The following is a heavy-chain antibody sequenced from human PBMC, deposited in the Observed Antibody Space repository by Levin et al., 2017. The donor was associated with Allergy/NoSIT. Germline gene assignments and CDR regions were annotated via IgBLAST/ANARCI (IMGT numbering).Heavy chain of an antibody. J-gene: IGHJ4*02. CDR1: GFTFRRYA. D-gene: IGHD1-26*01. V-gene: IGHV3-21*01. CDR3: ASGGGSYNY. CDR2: ITSSSSYI. Sequence: LSLTCVASGFTFRRYAMNWVRQSPGKGLEWISSITSSSSYINYADSVKGRFTISRDNAKKSLYLQMSSLTGEDSAVYYCASGGGSYNYWGQGTLVTVSS.